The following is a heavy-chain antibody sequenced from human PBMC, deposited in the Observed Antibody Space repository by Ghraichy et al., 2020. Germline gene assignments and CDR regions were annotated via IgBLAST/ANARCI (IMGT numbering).Heavy chain of an antibody. D-gene: IGHD4-17*01. CDR2: IKQDGSEK. CDR1: GFTFSSYW. J-gene: IGHJ4*02. Sequence: SCAASGFTFSSYWMSWVRQAPGKGLEWVANIKQDGSEKYYVDSVKGRFTISRDNAKNSLYLQMNSLRAEDTAVYYCARGHDYGDLRTYHAFDYWGQGTLVTVSS. CDR3: ARGHDYGDLRTYHAFDY. V-gene: IGHV3-7*04.